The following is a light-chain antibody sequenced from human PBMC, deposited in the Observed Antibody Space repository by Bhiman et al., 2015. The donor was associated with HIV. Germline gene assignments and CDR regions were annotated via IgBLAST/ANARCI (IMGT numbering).Light chain of an antibody. V-gene: IGLV2-14*03. J-gene: IGLJ1*01. Sequence: QSALTQPPSASGSRGQSVIISCTGTSSDVGVYNLVSWYQHHPGKAPRLIIYDVSQRPSGVSDRFSGSKSGSTASLTISGLQAEDEADYYCSSLTSSITYVFGTGTNVTVL. CDR2: DVS. CDR1: SSDVGVYNL. CDR3: SSLTSSITYV.